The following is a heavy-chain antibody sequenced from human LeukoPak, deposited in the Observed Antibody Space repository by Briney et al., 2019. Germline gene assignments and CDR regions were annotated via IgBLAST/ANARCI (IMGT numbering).Heavy chain of an antibody. CDR1: GVSISPYY. D-gene: IGHD3-3*01. CDR3: ARLSAAVHLGAFDL. Sequence: SETLSLTCAVSGVSISPYYWAWIRQPPGEGLEWIGYIHTSGSNNQYPSLKSRVTISVDKSKNHFSLRLTSVTAADTAVYYCARLSAAVHLGAFDLWGQGTMVTVPS. V-gene: IGHV4-4*09. J-gene: IGHJ3*01. CDR2: IHTSGSN.